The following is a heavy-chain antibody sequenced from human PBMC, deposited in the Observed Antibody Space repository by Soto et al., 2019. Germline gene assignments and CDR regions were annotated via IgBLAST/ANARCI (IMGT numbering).Heavy chain of an antibody. Sequence: GASVKVSCKASGYTCTIYGISGVLQSPLQGLEWMGWISAYNGNTNYAQKLQGRVTMTTDTSTSTAYMELRSLRSDDTAVYYCARDFGYCTNGVCSSYFDYWGQGTLVTVSS. CDR3: ARDFGYCTNGVCSSYFDY. V-gene: IGHV1-18*04. J-gene: IGHJ4*02. D-gene: IGHD2-8*01. CDR1: GYTCTIYG. CDR2: ISAYNGNT.